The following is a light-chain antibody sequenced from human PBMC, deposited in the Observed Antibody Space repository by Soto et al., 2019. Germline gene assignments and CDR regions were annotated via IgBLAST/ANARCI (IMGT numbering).Light chain of an antibody. CDR1: QSISSW. CDR3: QQYKSYRT. Sequence: DIQMTQSPSALSAYVGDRVTNTCRASQSISSWLAWYQQKPGKAPKLLIYDASSLESGVPSRFSGSGSGTEFTLTISSLQPDEFATYYCQQYKSYRTFGQGTKVDIK. CDR2: DAS. J-gene: IGKJ1*01. V-gene: IGKV1-5*01.